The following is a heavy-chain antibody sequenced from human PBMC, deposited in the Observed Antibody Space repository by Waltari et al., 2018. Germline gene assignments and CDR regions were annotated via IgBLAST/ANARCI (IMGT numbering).Heavy chain of an antibody. V-gene: IGHV4-39*07. CDR1: GASVSSRIHY. CDR3: ARHMTTVTTSSFDY. D-gene: IGHD4-17*01. Sequence: QLQLQESGPGLVKPSETLSLTCTVSGASVSSRIHYWGWIRQSPGKGLEWIGSITHSGSSYCNPSLRSRVTLLVDTSKNQFSLRVNSVTAADMALYYCARHMTTVTTSSFDYWGQGALVTVSS. J-gene: IGHJ4*02. CDR2: ITHSGSS.